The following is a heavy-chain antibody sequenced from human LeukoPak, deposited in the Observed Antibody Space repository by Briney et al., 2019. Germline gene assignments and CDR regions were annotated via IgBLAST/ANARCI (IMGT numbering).Heavy chain of an antibody. Sequence: SETLSLTCAVYGGSFSGYYWSWIRQPPGNGLDWIGEINHSGSTNYNPSLKSRVTISVDTSKNQFSLKLSSVTAADTAVYYCARGLLYYEDAFDIWGQGTMVTVSS. CDR3: ARGLLYYEDAFDI. CDR1: GGSFSGYY. D-gene: IGHD3-22*01. CDR2: INHSGST. J-gene: IGHJ3*02. V-gene: IGHV4-34*01.